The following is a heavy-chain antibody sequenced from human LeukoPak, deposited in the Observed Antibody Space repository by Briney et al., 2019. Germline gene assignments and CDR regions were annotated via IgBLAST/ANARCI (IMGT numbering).Heavy chain of an antibody. CDR2: MNPNSGNT. CDR1: VYTFTRYD. V-gene: IGHV1-8*01. D-gene: IGHD2-2*01. J-gene: IGHJ5*02. CDR3: ARARGSTSCLNP. Sequence: ASVKVSCKASVYTFTRYDINWVRQATGQGLEWMGWMNPNSGNTGYAQKFQGRVTMTRNTSISTAYVELSSLRSEDTAVYYCARARGSTSCLNPWGQGTLVTVSS.